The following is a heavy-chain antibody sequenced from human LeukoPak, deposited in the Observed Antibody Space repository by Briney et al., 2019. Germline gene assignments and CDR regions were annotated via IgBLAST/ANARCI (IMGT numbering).Heavy chain of an antibody. J-gene: IGHJ4*02. D-gene: IGHD6-19*01. V-gene: IGHV4-59*01. CDR1: GGSIGGYY. CDR2: IYYSGST. Sequence: TLSLTCTVSGGSIGGYYWSWIRQPPGKGLERIGYIYYSGSTNYNPSLKSRVTMSVDTSKNQFSLRLSSVTAADTAVYYCAREGYTSGWYKTDYWGQGTLVTVSS. CDR3: AREGYTSGWYKTDY.